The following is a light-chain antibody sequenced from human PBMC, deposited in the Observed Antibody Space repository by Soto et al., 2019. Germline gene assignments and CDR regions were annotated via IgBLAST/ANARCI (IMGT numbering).Light chain of an antibody. CDR3: QKYNSAPTFT. J-gene: IGKJ4*01. CDR2: AAS. V-gene: IGKV1-27*01. Sequence: DIQMTQSPSSLSASVGDRVTITCRASQGISNYLAWYQQKPGKVPKLLIYAASTLQSGVPSRFSGSGSGTDFTLTISSLQPEDVATYYCQKYNSAPTFTFGGGTTVDIX. CDR1: QGISNY.